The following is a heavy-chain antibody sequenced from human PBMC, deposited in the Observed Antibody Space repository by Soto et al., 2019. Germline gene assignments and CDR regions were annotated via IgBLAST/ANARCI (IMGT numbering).Heavy chain of an antibody. Sequence: QVQLVQSGAEVTKPGSSVTVSCTASGDTFSRFTLSWVRQAPGQGLEWMGRIIPMLGMSNSALKFQGRVTLTADKSTNNVYMPLTSLRSDDTAVYYCATSYGSGSAHFDSWGQGTLVTVSS. CDR3: ATSYGSGSAHFDS. D-gene: IGHD3-10*01. CDR2: IIPMLGMS. J-gene: IGHJ4*02. V-gene: IGHV1-69*02. CDR1: GDTFSRFT.